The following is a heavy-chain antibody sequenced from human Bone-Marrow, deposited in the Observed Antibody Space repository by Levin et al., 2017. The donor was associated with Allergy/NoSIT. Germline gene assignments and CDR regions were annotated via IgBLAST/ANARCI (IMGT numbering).Heavy chain of an antibody. Sequence: PGESLKISCAASGFTFSNYGMNWVRQAPGKGLEWVSVISGSGDTTYYADSVKGRFTISRDNSKNTLYVQMNILRVEDTAVYYCTRDLMRRGIVDPDAFDIWGQGTKVTVSS. CDR1: GFTFSNYG. CDR2: ISGSGDTT. D-gene: IGHD1-26*01. J-gene: IGHJ3*02. V-gene: IGHV3-23*01. CDR3: TRDLMRRGIVDPDAFDI.